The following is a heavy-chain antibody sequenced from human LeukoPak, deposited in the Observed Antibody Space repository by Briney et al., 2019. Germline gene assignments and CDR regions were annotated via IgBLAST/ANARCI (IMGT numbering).Heavy chain of an antibody. Sequence: GESLKISCRGSGYSFTTYWIGWVRQMPGKGLEWVGIIYPGDSDTRYRPSFQGQVTISADKSISAAYLQWSSLKASDTAMYYCARAGYSGYTFDSWGQGTLVTVSS. V-gene: IGHV5-51*01. CDR1: GYSFTTYW. CDR3: ARAGYSGYTFDS. D-gene: IGHD5-12*01. J-gene: IGHJ4*02. CDR2: IYPGDSDT.